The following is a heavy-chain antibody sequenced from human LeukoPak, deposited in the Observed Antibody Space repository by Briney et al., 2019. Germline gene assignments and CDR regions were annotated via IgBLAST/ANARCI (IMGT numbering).Heavy chain of an antibody. D-gene: IGHD3-22*01. V-gene: IGHV3-33*01. CDR3: AREYPPRYYYVSSGYLDY. J-gene: IGHJ4*02. CDR2: IWSGGSNN. Sequence: PGGSRRLSWAASAFTFSSYGMHWVRQAQGKGLEWVAVIWSGGSNNYYADSVKGRFTISRGNSKNTLYLQMNSLRAEDTAVYYCAREYPPRYYYVSSGYLDYWGQGSLVTVSS. CDR1: AFTFSSYG.